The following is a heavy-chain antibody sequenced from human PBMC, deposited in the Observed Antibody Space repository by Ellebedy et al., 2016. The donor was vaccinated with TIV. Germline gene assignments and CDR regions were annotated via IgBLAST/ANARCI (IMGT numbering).Heavy chain of an antibody. Sequence: SLKISXAASGFTFDDYAMHWVRQAPGKGLEWVSGISWNSGSIGYADSVKGRFTISRDNAKNSLYLQMNSLRAEDTALYYCAKIARTSSSWYGGAFDIWGQGTMVTVSS. J-gene: IGHJ3*02. CDR2: ISWNSGSI. CDR1: GFTFDDYA. CDR3: AKIARTSSSWYGGAFDI. D-gene: IGHD6-13*01. V-gene: IGHV3-9*01.